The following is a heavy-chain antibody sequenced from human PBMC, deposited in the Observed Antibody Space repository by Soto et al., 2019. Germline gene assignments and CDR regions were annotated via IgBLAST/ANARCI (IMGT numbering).Heavy chain of an antibody. D-gene: IGHD2-2*01. Sequence: GASVKVSCKASGYTFTGYYMHWVRQAPGQGLEWMGWINPNSGGTNYAQKFQGWVTMTRDTSISTAYMELSRLRSDDTAVYYCARVCCSSTSLYTGHYYYGMDVWGQGTTVTVSS. CDR3: ARVCCSSTSLYTGHYYYGMDV. V-gene: IGHV1-2*04. CDR1: GYTFTGYY. J-gene: IGHJ6*02. CDR2: INPNSGGT.